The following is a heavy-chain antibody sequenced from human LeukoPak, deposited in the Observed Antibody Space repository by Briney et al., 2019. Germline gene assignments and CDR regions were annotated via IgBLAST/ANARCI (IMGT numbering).Heavy chain of an antibody. CDR1: GGSFSGYY. V-gene: IGHV4-34*01. D-gene: IGHD3-10*01. CDR2: INHSGST. CDR3: ASGFWLGESTDY. Sequence: PSETLSLTCAVYGGSFSGYYWSWIRQPPGKGLEWIGEINHSGSTNYNPSLKSRVTISVDTSKNQFSLKLSSVTAADTAVYYCASGFWLGESTDYWGQGTLVTVSS. J-gene: IGHJ4*02.